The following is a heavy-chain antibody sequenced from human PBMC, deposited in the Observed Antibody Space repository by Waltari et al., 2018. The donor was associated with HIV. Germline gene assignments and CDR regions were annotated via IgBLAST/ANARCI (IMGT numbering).Heavy chain of an antibody. J-gene: IGHJ4*02. CDR3: AAHKTSLPSRIDF. CDR1: GDSVDDSGLQ. V-gene: IGHV4-39*01. CDR2: IHGSGGP. Sequence: QMHLVESGPRLVRPSETLLVTCAVSGDSVDDSGLQWGWIRQSPGKALQWIGSIHGSGGPYYNPSLKSRGVISVDTSTNRISLKLTSVTAADTALYFCAAHKTSLPSRIDFWGQGFLVVVS.